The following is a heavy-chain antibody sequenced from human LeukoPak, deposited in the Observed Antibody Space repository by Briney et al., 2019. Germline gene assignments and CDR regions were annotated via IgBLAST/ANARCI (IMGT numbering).Heavy chain of an antibody. CDR2: IYYSGST. J-gene: IGHJ3*02. CDR3: ATTSTAVAGIVAFDI. CDR1: GGSISSYY. V-gene: IGHV4-59*08. Sequence: SETLSLTCTVSGGSISSYYWSWIRQPPGKGLEWIGYIYYSGSTNYNPSLKSRVTISVDTSKNQFSLKLSSVTAADTAVYYCATTSTAVAGIVAFDIWGQGTMVTGSS. D-gene: IGHD6-19*01.